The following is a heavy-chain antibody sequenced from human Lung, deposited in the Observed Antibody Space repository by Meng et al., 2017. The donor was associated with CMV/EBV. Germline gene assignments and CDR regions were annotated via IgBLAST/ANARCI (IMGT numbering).Heavy chain of an antibody. Sequence: GQGSVKPPGPLPLTCAVSVGSISISNWWSWVRQPPGKGLEWIGEIYHSGSTNYNPSLKSRVTISVDKSKNQFSLKLSSVTAADTAVYYCASFPPPGKQWLVTDYWGQGTLVTVSS. V-gene: IGHV4-4*03. CDR2: IYHSGST. J-gene: IGHJ4*02. CDR1: VGSISISNW. D-gene: IGHD6-19*01. CDR3: ASFPPPGKQWLVTDY.